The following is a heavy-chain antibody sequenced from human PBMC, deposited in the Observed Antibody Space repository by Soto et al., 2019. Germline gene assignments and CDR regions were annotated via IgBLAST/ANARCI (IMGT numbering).Heavy chain of an antibody. CDR3: AAGGGLPRYY. J-gene: IGHJ4*02. V-gene: IGHV4-30-2*01. Sequence: QLQLQESGSGLVKPSQTLSLACAVSGGSISSGGYSWSWVRQPPGEGLEWIGYIYHSGSTYDNPSLKSRVTISVDRSKNQFSLKLSSVTAADTAVYYCAAGGGLPRYYWGQGTLVTVSS. D-gene: IGHD5-12*01. CDR1: GGSISSGGYS. CDR2: IYHSGST.